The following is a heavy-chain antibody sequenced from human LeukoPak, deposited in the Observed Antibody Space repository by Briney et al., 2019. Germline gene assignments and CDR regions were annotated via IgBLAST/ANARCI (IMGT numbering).Heavy chain of an antibody. V-gene: IGHV1-2*06. J-gene: IGHJ6*02. CDR1: GYTFTGYY. CDR3: ARSETDYGDYSPNYYYGMDV. D-gene: IGHD4-17*01. Sequence: ASVKVSCKASGYTFTGYYMHWVRQAPGQGLEWMGRINPNSGGTNYAQKFQGRVTMTRDTSISTAHMELSRLRSDDTAVYYCARSETDYGDYSPNYYYGMDVWGQGTTVTVSS. CDR2: INPNSGGT.